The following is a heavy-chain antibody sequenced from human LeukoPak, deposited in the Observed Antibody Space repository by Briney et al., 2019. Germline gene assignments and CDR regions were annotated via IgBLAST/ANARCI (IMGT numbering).Heavy chain of an antibody. D-gene: IGHD3-22*01. CDR1: GFTFSRYR. CDR2: ISSLSSYI. Sequence: GGSLRLSCAPSGFTFSRYRMNWVRQATGKGLEWVSSISSLSSYIYYADSVKARFTISRDNAKNSLYLQMNSLRAEDTAVYYCARYYDSSGYYYPIDYWGQGTLVTVSS. V-gene: IGHV3-21*01. CDR3: ARYYDSSGYYYPIDY. J-gene: IGHJ4*02.